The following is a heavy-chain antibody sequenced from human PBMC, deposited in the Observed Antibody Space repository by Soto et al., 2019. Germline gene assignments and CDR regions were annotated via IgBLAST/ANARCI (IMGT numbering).Heavy chain of an antibody. Sequence: QVQLQESGPGLVRPSQTLSLTCSVSGASIYNCGYFWSWIRQSPGKGLAWIRHIHNSGSPYNNPSLKSRFTTSADTSMNQFSLALTSVTASDTAMYYCARGPTTDKVDSWGQGRLVTVSS. J-gene: IGHJ4*02. V-gene: IGHV4-30-4*01. CDR1: GASIYNCGYF. CDR3: ARGPTTDKVDS. CDR2: IHNSGSP.